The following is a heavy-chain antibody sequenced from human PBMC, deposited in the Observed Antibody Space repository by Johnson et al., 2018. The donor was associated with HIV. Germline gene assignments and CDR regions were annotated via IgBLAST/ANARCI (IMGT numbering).Heavy chain of an antibody. CDR3: ERDDIQILGGYSSNWPENSFDV. Sequence: VQLVESGGGEVQPGRSLRLSCAASGFTVSSYAMSWCRLNPGKGLEWVSSMSVGGSKKYYADSVQGRFTISRDDSKNTLYPQMSSLRQEDTAVYYCERDDIQILGGYSSNWPENSFDVWGQGTMVTVSS. V-gene: IGHV3-23*04. J-gene: IGHJ3*01. CDR1: GFTVSSYA. CDR2: MSVGGSKK. D-gene: IGHD6-13*01.